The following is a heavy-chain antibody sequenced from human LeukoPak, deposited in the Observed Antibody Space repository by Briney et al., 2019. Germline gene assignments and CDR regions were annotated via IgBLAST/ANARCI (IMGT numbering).Heavy chain of an antibody. V-gene: IGHV3-23*01. D-gene: IGHD7-27*01. Sequence: PGGSLRLSFAASGFTFSSYVMNWVRQAPGKGLEWISAISNSGGSTYYTDSVKGRFTISRDNSKNTLYLQMNGLRAEDTAVYYFARCLGDYWGQGNLVTVSS. J-gene: IGHJ4*02. CDR2: ISNSGGST. CDR3: ARCLGDY. CDR1: GFTFSSYV.